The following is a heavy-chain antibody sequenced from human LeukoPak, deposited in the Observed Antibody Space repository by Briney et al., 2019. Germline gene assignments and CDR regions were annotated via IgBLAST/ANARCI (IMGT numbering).Heavy chain of an antibody. V-gene: IGHV3-48*03. Sequence: PGGSLRLSCEASAFIFSDYEMHWVRQAPGKGLEWISYINTFSTAMYCADSVKGRFTISRDNAKNSVFLQMNSLRVDDTALYFCARSVPEPRAGMGPLDYWGQGTPVTVSS. J-gene: IGHJ4*02. D-gene: IGHD1-1*01. CDR1: AFIFSDYE. CDR2: INTFSTAM. CDR3: ARSVPEPRAGMGPLDY.